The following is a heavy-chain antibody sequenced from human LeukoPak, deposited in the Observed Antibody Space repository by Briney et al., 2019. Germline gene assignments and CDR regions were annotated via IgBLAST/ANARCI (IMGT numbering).Heavy chain of an antibody. CDR2: ISSSSSYI. CDR1: GFTFSSYS. Sequence: GGSLRLSCAASGFTFSSYSMNWVRQAPGKGLEWVSSISSSSSYIYYADSVKGRFTISRDNAKNSLYLQMNSLRAEDTAVYYCARARTDTAIFTSGYWGRGTLVTVSS. D-gene: IGHD5-18*01. J-gene: IGHJ4*02. CDR3: ARARTDTAIFTSGY. V-gene: IGHV3-21*01.